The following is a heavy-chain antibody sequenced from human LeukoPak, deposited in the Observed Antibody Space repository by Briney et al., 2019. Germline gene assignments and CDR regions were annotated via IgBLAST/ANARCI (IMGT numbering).Heavy chain of an antibody. CDR1: GFTFSSNG. Sequence: GGSLRLSCAASGFTFSSNGMHWVRQAPGKGLEWVGIIWYDGSNKYYADSVKGRFTISRDNSKNTLYLQMNSLRVEDTGAYYCARPYYSNYYYYGMDVWGQGTTVTVSS. D-gene: IGHD4-11*01. CDR3: ARPYYSNYYYYGMDV. CDR2: IWYDGSNK. J-gene: IGHJ6*02. V-gene: IGHV3-33*01.